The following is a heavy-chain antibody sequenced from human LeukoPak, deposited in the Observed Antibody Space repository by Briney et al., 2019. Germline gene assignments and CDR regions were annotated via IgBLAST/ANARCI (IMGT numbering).Heavy chain of an antibody. D-gene: IGHD3-22*01. CDR2: MYDSGTT. Sequence: PSETLSLTCTVSGGSISGHYCSWIRQPPGRGLEWIGYMYDSGTTNYNPSLKSRVTISVGTSENQLSLKLNSVTAADTAVYYCARHNNNYYPIDNWGQGTLVTVSS. CDR1: GGSISGHY. J-gene: IGHJ4*02. CDR3: ARHNNNYYPIDN. V-gene: IGHV4-59*11.